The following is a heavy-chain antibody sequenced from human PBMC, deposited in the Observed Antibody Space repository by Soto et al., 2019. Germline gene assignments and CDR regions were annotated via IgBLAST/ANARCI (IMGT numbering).Heavy chain of an antibody. CDR2: IYYSGST. D-gene: IGHD6-13*01. J-gene: IGHJ6*02. CDR1: GGSISSGYYY. Sequence: SETLSLTCTVSGGSISSGYYYWSWIRQPPGKGLQWIGYIYYSGSTYYNPSLKSRVTISVDTSKNQFSLKLSSVTAADTAVYYCARRETYSRAGHYYYGMDVCGQGNTVTV. V-gene: IGHV4-30-4*01. CDR3: ARRETYSRAGHYYYGMDV.